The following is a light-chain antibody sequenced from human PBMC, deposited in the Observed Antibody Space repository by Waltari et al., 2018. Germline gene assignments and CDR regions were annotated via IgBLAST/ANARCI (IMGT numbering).Light chain of an antibody. CDR1: PSVLYNSNNKNY. CDR3: QQYYSLPWT. Sequence: DIVMTQSPDSLAVSLGERATINCKSSPSVLYNSNNKNYLAWYQQKPGQPPKLLIYWASTRESGVPDRFSGSGSGSDFTLTISSLQAEDVAVYYCQQYYSLPWTFGQGTKVEIK. J-gene: IGKJ1*01. CDR2: WAS. V-gene: IGKV4-1*01.